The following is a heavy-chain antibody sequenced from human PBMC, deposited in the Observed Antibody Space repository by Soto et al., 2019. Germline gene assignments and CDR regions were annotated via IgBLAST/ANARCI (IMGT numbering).Heavy chain of an antibody. CDR1: GGSISSGGYY. Sequence: QVQLQESGPGLVTPSQTLSLTCTVSGGSISSGGYYWRWLRQHPGKGLEWIGYIYYSGSTYYNPSLNSRVTISVDTSKNQFSLKLSSVTAADTAVYYCARAGNIVVVPAAIENWGQGTMVTVSS. CDR3: ARAGNIVVVPAAIEN. V-gene: IGHV4-31*03. J-gene: IGHJ4*02. CDR2: IYYSGST. D-gene: IGHD2-2*01.